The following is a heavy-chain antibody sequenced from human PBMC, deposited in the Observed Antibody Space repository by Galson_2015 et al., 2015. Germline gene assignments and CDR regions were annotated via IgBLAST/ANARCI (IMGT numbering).Heavy chain of an antibody. CDR3: ARGYCSGGSCYSYYGMDV. Sequence: SLRLSCAASGFTFSSYDMHWVRHATGKGLEWVSAIGTAGDTYYPGSVKGRFTISRENAKNSLYLQMNSLRAGDTAVYYCARGYCSGGSCYSYYGMDVWGQGTTVTVSS. D-gene: IGHD2-15*01. J-gene: IGHJ6*02. CDR1: GFTFSSYD. CDR2: IGTAGDT. V-gene: IGHV3-13*01.